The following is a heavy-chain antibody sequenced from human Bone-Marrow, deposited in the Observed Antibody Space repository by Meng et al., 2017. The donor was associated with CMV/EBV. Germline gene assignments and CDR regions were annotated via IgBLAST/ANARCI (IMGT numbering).Heavy chain of an antibody. V-gene: IGHV1-8*03. CDR1: GYTFTSYD. J-gene: IGHJ6*02. CDR3: ARMYSSGWYSFYYYYGMDV. CDR2: MNPNSGNT. Sequence: ASVKVSCKASGYTFTSYDINWVRQATGQGLEWMGWMNPNSGNTGYAQKFQGRVTITRNTSISTAYMELSSLRSDDTAVYYCARMYSSGWYSFYYYYGMDVWGQGTTVTVSS. D-gene: IGHD6-19*01.